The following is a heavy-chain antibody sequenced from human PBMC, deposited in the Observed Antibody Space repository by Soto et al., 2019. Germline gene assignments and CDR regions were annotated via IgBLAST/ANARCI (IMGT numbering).Heavy chain of an antibody. CDR1: GFTFNIYA. J-gene: IGHJ4*02. V-gene: IGHV3-23*01. Sequence: GGSLRLSCAASGFTFNIYAMSWVRQAPGKGLEWVSGISGSGGNTYYADSVKGRFTISRDNSKNTLSLQMNSLRAEDTAVYYCAKGAPFYYDSSGYYHPLDYWGQGTLVTVSS. CDR2: ISGSGGNT. CDR3: AKGAPFYYDSSGYYHPLDY. D-gene: IGHD3-22*01.